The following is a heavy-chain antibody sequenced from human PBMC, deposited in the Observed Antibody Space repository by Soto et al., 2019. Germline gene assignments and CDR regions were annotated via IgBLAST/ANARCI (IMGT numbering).Heavy chain of an antibody. CDR1: GFMFSSYW. Sequence: EVELVESGGGLVQPGGSLRLSCAATGFMFSSYWMTWVRQAPGQGLEWVANINQNGSERYYVDSVEGRVTISRDNAKNSVFLQIENLRAEDTAMYYCATDILDFWGQGTLVSVSS. V-gene: IGHV3-7*05. CDR2: INQNGSER. J-gene: IGHJ4*02. CDR3: ATDILDF. D-gene: IGHD3-9*01.